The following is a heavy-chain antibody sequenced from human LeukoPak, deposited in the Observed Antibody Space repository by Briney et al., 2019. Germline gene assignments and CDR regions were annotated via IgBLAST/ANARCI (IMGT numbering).Heavy chain of an antibody. D-gene: IGHD3-22*01. J-gene: IGHJ2*01. Sequence: GASVKVSCKASGYTFTGYYMHWVRQAPGQGLEWMGWINPNSGGTNYAQKFQGRVTMTRDTSISTAYMELSSLKASDTAMYYCARSMGSGYYEDWYFDLWGRGTLVTVSS. CDR2: INPNSGGT. V-gene: IGHV1-2*02. CDR1: GYTFTGYY. CDR3: ARSMGSGYYEDWYFDL.